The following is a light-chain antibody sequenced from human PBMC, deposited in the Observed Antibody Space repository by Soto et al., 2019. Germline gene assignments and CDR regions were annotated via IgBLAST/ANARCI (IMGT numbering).Light chain of an antibody. J-gene: IGKJ2*01. CDR2: TSG. V-gene: IGKV1-39*01. Sequence: IQMTQSPSSLSASVGDRVTITCRASQRITTYLNWYQQKPGEAPKLLISTSGTLQRGVPSRFSGSGSGTVFTPTLTPHPPEDVATYFCQQTYSTPYTFGQGTKLEIK. CDR1: QRITTY. CDR3: QQTYSTPYT.